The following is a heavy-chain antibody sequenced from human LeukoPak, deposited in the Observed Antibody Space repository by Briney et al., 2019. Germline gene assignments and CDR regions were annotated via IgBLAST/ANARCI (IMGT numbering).Heavy chain of an antibody. CDR2: INHSGST. Sequence: ESSETLSLTCAVYGGSFSGYYWSWIRQPPGKGLEWIGEINHSGSTNYNPSLKSRVTISVDTSKNQSSLKLSSVTAADTAVYYCARHPTYMVRGVIITRFDYWGQGTLVTVSS. D-gene: IGHD3-10*01. CDR1: GGSFSGYY. CDR3: ARHPTYMVRGVIITRFDY. V-gene: IGHV4-34*01. J-gene: IGHJ4*02.